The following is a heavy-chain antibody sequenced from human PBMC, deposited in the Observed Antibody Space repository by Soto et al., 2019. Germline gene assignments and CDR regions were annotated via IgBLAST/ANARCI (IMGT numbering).Heavy chain of an antibody. CDR2: IKRSGNT. CDR3: ARGLTSVYLMRRYYAFDI. Sequence: QVQLQQWGAELLKPSETLSLTCGVYVGHFHDDYWSWIRQYPGKGLEWIGEIKRSGNTYYNPSLGSRVSTSIDLSKNQFSLSLTSVTAADTAVYYCARGLTSVYLMRRYYAFDIWSQGTMVTVSS. CDR1: VGHFHDDY. D-gene: IGHD2-21*01. V-gene: IGHV4-34*01. J-gene: IGHJ3*02.